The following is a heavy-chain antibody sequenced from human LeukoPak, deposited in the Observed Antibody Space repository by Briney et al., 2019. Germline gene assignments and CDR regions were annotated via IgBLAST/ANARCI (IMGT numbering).Heavy chain of an antibody. CDR1: GFTFSSYG. Sequence: GGSLRLSCAASGFTFSSYGMHWVRQAPGKGLEWVAVISYDVGKKYYADSVKGRFTISRDNSKNTLYLQMNSLRTEDTAVYYCAKDPAQGTRYYYYYMDVWGKGTTVTISS. CDR2: ISYDVGKK. V-gene: IGHV3-30*18. D-gene: IGHD3-10*01. CDR3: AKDPAQGTRYYYYYMDV. J-gene: IGHJ6*03.